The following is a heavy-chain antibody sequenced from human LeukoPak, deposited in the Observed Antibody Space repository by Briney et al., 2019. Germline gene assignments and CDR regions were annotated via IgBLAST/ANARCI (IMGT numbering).Heavy chain of an antibody. J-gene: IGHJ4*02. Sequence: ASVKVSCKASGYTFTGYYMHWVRQAPGQGLEWMGWINPNSGGTNYAQKFQGRVTMTRDTSISTAYMELSRLRSDDTAVYYCARDVGYDYIWGSYRPFDYWGQGTLVTVSS. V-gene: IGHV1-2*02. CDR3: ARDVGYDYIWGSYRPFDY. D-gene: IGHD3-16*02. CDR1: GYTFTGYY. CDR2: INPNSGGT.